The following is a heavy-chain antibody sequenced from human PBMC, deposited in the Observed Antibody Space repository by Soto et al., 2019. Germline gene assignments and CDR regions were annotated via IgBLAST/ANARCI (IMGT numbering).Heavy chain of an antibody. V-gene: IGHV4-4*02. Sequence: PSETLSLTGAVSGGSISSSDWWSWVRQPPGKGLEWIGEIYHSGSTNYDPSLKSRVTISVDKSKNQFSLKLSSVTAADTAVYYCASEGGYSSRWVDYLGQGTLVPFSP. D-gene: IGHD6-13*01. CDR3: ASEGGYSSRWVDY. CDR1: GGSISSSDW. J-gene: IGHJ4*02. CDR2: IYHSGST.